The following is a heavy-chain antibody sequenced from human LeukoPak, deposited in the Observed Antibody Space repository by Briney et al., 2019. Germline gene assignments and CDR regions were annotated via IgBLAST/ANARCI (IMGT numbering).Heavy chain of an antibody. CDR2: INHSGST. CDR1: GGSFSGYY. J-gene: IGHJ6*03. D-gene: IGHD6-13*01. Sequence: PSETLSLTCAVYGGSFSGYYWSWIRQPPGKGLEWIGEINHSGSTNYNPSLKSRVTISVDTSKNQFSLKLSSVTAADTAVYYCARVRFPVLASSRVYYMDVWGKGTTVTVSS. CDR3: ARVRFPVLASSRVYYMDV. V-gene: IGHV4-34*01.